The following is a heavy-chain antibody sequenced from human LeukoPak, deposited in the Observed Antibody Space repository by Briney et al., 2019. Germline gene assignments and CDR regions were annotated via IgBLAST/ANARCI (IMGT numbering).Heavy chain of an antibody. V-gene: IGHV3-23*01. CDR2: ISDSGGST. Sequence: PGGSLRLSCAVSGFTFSNYAMSWVRQAPGKGLEWVSGISDSGGSTYYADSVKGRFSISRDNFKNTLYLQMNSLRAEDTAVYYCAKGAISSSWYGGDSWGQGTQVTVSS. CDR1: GFTFSNYA. J-gene: IGHJ4*02. D-gene: IGHD6-13*01. CDR3: AKGAISSSWYGGDS.